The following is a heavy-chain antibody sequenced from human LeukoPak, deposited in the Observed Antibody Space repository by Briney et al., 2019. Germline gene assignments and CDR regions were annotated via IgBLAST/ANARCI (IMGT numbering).Heavy chain of an antibody. CDR1: GGTFINYA. J-gene: IGHJ3*02. CDR3: ARDQAVLWFGEKAFDI. Sequence: GASVKVSCKSSGGTFINYAISWVRQAPGQGLEWMGRIIPILGMADYAQKFQGRLTITADKSTSTAYMELSSLRSEDTAVYYCARDQAVLWFGEKAFDIWGQGTMVTVSS. V-gene: IGHV1-69*04. D-gene: IGHD3-10*01. CDR2: IIPILGMA.